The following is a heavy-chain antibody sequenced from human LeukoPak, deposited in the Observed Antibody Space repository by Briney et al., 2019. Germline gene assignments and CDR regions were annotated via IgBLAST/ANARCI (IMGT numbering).Heavy chain of an antibody. J-gene: IGHJ4*02. D-gene: IGHD4-23*01. CDR1: GFTVRDFW. CDR3: VRGGWELDY. V-gene: IGHV3-7*01. Sequence: PTGGSLRLSCAASGFTVRDFWMAWVRQAPGKGLEWVAHIKEDRTADYYVDSVKGRFTISKDDGKNSLQLQMNNLRVEDTAVYYCVRGGWELDYWGQGTLVTVSS. CDR2: IKEDRTAD.